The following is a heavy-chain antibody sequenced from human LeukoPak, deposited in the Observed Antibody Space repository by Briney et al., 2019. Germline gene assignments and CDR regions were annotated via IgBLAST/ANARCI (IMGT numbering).Heavy chain of an antibody. CDR2: VYASGSS. J-gene: IGHJ6*03. D-gene: IGHD5-18*01. CDR3: AREWLWSPRPNNYYYTDV. V-gene: IGHV4-4*07. Sequence: SETLSLTCSVSGASISSHYWSWIRQPAGKGLEWIGRVYASGSSNYNPSLKSRVTISVDKSKNQLSLELNSVTAADAAVYYCAREWLWSPRPNNYYYTDVWGKGTTVTVSS. CDR1: GASISSHY.